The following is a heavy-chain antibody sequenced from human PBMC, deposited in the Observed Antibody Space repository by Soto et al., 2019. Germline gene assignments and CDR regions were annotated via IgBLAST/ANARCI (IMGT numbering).Heavy chain of an antibody. D-gene: IGHD1-26*01. CDR2: INPKSGYT. J-gene: IGHJ4*02. CDR1: GYTFTGDY. CDR3: ARYTGSNSLFDS. V-gene: IGHV1-2*02. Sequence: QVQLVQSGAEVKKPGASVSVSCKASGYTFTGDYLHGVRQAPGQGLEWMAWINPKSGYTKSAQKFQARVTLTRDTSISTAYMELRSLRSEDTAVYFCARYTGSNSLFDSWGQGTLVTVSS.